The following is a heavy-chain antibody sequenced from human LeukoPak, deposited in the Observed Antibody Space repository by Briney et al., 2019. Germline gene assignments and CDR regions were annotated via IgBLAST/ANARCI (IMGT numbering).Heavy chain of an antibody. J-gene: IGHJ4*02. CDR1: GDSIGRINYY. V-gene: IGHV4-39*07. Sequence: SETLSLTCTISGDSIGRINYYWGWIRQPPGKGLEWIVSMSYSGHTYYNPSLKSRVTISVDKSKNQFSLKLSSVTAADTAVYYCAVYGNWGQGTLVTVSS. D-gene: IGHD2/OR15-2a*01. CDR3: AVYGN. CDR2: MSYSGHT.